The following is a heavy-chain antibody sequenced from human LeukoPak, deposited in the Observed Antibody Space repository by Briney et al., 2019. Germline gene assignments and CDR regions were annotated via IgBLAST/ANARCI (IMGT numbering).Heavy chain of an antibody. D-gene: IGHD4-23*01. V-gene: IGHV1-69*13. CDR1: GYTFTTYG. CDR3: ARGGNPYWYFDL. Sequence: SVKVSCKASGYTFTTYGLSWVRQAPGQGLEWMGGIIPIFGTANYAQKFQGRVTITADESTSTAYMELSSLRSEDTAVYYCARGGNPYWYFDLWGRGTLVTVSS. J-gene: IGHJ2*01. CDR2: IIPIFGTA.